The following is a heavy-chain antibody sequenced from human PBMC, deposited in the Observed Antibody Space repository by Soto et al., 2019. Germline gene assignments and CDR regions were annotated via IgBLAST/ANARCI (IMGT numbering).Heavy chain of an antibody. CDR1: GFTFSSYG. CDR3: ARDQQWLVRFYFDF. D-gene: IGHD6-19*01. V-gene: IGHV3-33*01. Sequence: PVGSVRLSCAASGFTFSSYGMHWVRQAPSKGLEWVAVIWYDGSNKYYADSVKGRFTISRDNSKNTLYLQMNSLRAEDTAVYYCARDQQWLVRFYFDFWGQGTLVTVSS. J-gene: IGHJ4*02. CDR2: IWYDGSNK.